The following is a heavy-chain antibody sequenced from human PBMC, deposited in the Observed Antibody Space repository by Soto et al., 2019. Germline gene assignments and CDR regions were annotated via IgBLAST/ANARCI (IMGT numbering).Heavy chain of an antibody. D-gene: IGHD3-9*01. V-gene: IGHV3-23*01. J-gene: IGHJ6*03. Sequence: PGGSLRLSCAGSGFTFSSYAMSWVRQAPGKGLEWVSAISGSGGSTYYADSVKGRFTISRDNSKNTLYLQMNSLRAEDTAVYYFAKYEQRFFYLLLGEGTESIVFSGTTTTVTVSS. CDR1: GFTFSSYA. CDR3: AKYEQRFFYLLLGEGTESIVF. CDR2: ISGSGGST.